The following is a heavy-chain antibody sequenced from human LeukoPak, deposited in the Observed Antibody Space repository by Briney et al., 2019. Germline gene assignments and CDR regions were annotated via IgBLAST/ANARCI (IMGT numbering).Heavy chain of an antibody. Sequence: GGSLRLSCAASGFTSSSYAMSWVRQAPGKGLEWVSAISGSGGSTYYADSVKGRFTISRDNSKNTLYLRMNSLRAEDTAVYYCAKDLGGYCSSTSCPKGPWGQGTLVTVSS. D-gene: IGHD2-2*01. CDR3: AKDLGGYCSSTSCPKGP. CDR2: ISGSGGST. CDR1: GFTSSSYA. J-gene: IGHJ5*02. V-gene: IGHV3-23*01.